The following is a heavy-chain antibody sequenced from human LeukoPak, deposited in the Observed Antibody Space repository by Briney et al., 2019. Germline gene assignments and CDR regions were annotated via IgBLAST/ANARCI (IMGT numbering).Heavy chain of an antibody. CDR2: INSDGSST. CDR1: GFTFSSYW. CDR3: ARDRDDSGLD. V-gene: IGHV3-74*01. Sequence: GGSLRLSCAASGFTFSSYWMHWVRQAPGKGLVGVSRINSDGSSTSYADSVKGRFTISRDNAKNTLYLQMNSLRAEDTAVYYCARDRDDSGLDWGQGTLVTVSS. J-gene: IGHJ4*02. D-gene: IGHD5-12*01.